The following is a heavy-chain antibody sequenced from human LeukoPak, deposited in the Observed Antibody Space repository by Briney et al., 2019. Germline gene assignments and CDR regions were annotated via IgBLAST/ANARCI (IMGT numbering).Heavy chain of an antibody. V-gene: IGHV4-34*01. CDR3: ARVRGYSYGSPYTYYYYYYYMDV. CDR2: INHSGRT. D-gene: IGHD5-18*01. Sequence: SETLSLTCAVYGGSFSDYFWGWIRQPPGKGLEWIGEINHSGRTYYNPSLKSRVTISVDTSKNQFSLKLSSVTAADTAVYYCARVRGYSYGSPYTYYYYYYYMDVWGKGTTVTVSS. CDR1: GGSFSDYF. J-gene: IGHJ6*03.